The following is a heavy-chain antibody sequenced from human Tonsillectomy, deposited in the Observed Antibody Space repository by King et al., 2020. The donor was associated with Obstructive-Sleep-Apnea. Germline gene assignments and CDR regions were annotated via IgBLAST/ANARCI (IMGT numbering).Heavy chain of an antibody. J-gene: IGHJ4*02. D-gene: IGHD3-16*02. Sequence: VQLVESGGGLVQPGGSLSLSCAASGFTFSKYWMTWVRQAPGKGLEWVANIKKDGSEDYYVDSVKDRFTISRDNAENFLFLQMNSLRAEDTAVYYCAGVQRLGDSSFYRPFDFWGQGILVTVSS. CDR1: GFTFSKYW. CDR2: IKKDGSED. V-gene: IGHV3-7*03. CDR3: AGVQRLGDSSFYRPFDF.